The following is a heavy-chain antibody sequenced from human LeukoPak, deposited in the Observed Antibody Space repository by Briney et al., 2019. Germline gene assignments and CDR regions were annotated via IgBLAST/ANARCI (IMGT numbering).Heavy chain of an antibody. D-gene: IGHD6-13*01. Sequence: SETLSLTCAVSGGSISSSNWWSWVRQPPGKGLEWIGEIYHSGSTNYNPSLKSRVTISVDTSKNQFSLKLSSVTAADTAVYYCARSAAADLFYYYYGMDVWGQGTTVTVSS. CDR3: ARSAAADLFYYYYGMDV. J-gene: IGHJ6*02. CDR2: IYHSGST. V-gene: IGHV4-4*02. CDR1: GGSISSSNW.